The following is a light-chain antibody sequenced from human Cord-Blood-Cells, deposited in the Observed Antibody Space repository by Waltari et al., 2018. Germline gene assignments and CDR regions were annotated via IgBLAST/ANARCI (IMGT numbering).Light chain of an antibody. CDR2: GAS. CDR1: QSVSSN. V-gene: IGKV3-15*01. CDR3: QQYKNCPPGS. Sequence: EIVMTQSPATLSVSPGERATLSCRASQSVSSNLAWYQQKPGQAPRLLIYGASTRATGIPARFSGSGSGTEFTLTISSLQSEDFAVYYCQQYKNCPPGSFGQGTKLEIK. J-gene: IGKJ2*03.